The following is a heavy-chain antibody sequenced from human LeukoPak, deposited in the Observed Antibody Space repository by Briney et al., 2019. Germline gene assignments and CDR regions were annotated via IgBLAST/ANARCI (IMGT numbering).Heavy chain of an antibody. CDR1: GFIFSTYG. V-gene: IGHV3-48*03. D-gene: IGHD2-21*02. CDR3: AASGVVTGSPHGCDV. CDR2: INPGGSDT. Sequence: GGSLRLSCAPSGFIFSTYGMTWVRQSPGRGLEWLSYINPGGSDTYYVDSVKGRFTISRDNARNSLYLQMNSLRADDTAIYYCAASGVVTGSPHGCDVWAERTIVTVSS. J-gene: IGHJ3*01.